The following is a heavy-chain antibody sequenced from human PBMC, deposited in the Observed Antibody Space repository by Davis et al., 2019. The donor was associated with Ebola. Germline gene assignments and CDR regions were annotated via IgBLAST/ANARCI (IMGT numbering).Heavy chain of an antibody. CDR1: GGSFSGYY. Sequence: SETLSLTCAVYGGSFSGYYWSWIRQPPGKGLEWIGEINHSGSTNYNPSLKSRVTISVDTSKNQFSLKLSSVTAADTAVYYCARGPFNLDLLPIYYYGMDVWGQGTTVTVSS. J-gene: IGHJ6*02. CDR2: INHSGST. D-gene: IGHD3-9*01. V-gene: IGHV4-34*01. CDR3: ARGPFNLDLLPIYYYGMDV.